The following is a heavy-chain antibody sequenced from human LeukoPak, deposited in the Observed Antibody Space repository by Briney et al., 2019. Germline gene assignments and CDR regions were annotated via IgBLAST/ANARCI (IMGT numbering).Heavy chain of an antibody. D-gene: IGHD2-15*01. CDR3: ARGDIDH. J-gene: IGHJ5*02. CDR1: GYTFNIYY. CDR2: IHPNDGGT. Sequence: ASVKVSCKASGYTFNIYYVQWVRQAPGQGLEWMGVIHPNDGGTTYAQKFQGRIIMTSDTSTSTIYMELSSLKSDDTAVYYCARGDIDHWGQGTLVTVSS. V-gene: IGHV1-46*02.